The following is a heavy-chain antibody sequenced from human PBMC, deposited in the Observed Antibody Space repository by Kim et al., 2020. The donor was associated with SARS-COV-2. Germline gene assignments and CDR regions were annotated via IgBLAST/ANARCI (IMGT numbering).Heavy chain of an antibody. Sequence: GGSLRLSCAASGFTFSSYGMHWVRQAPGKGLEWVAVIWYDGSNKYYADSVKGRFTISRDNSKNTLYLQMNSLRAEDTAVYYCARDRVAAAGRDYYYYYGMDVWGQGTTVTVSS. J-gene: IGHJ6*02. CDR2: IWYDGSNK. D-gene: IGHD6-13*01. CDR1: GFTFSSYG. V-gene: IGHV3-33*01. CDR3: ARDRVAAAGRDYYYYYGMDV.